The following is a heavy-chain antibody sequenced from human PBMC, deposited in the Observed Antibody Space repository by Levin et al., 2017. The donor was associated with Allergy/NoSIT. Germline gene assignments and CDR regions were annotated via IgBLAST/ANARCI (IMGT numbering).Heavy chain of an antibody. V-gene: IGHV4-30-2*01. J-gene: IGHJ4*02. CDR2: IYLSGST. D-gene: IGHD5-18*01. Sequence: SETLSFTCAVSGGSISSGGYSWSWIRQPPGKGLEWIGNIYLSGSTNDNPSLKSRVTMSVDRSKNQFSPKLSYVTAADTAVYYCARVAGYSYGYYFDYWGPGTLVTVSS. CDR3: ARVAGYSYGYYFDY. CDR1: GGSISSGGYS.